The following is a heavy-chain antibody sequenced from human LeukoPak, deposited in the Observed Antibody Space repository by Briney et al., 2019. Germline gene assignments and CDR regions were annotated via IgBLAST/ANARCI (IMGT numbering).Heavy chain of an antibody. D-gene: IGHD3-22*01. V-gene: IGHV3-23*01. CDR1: GFIFNNYG. J-gene: IGHJ4*02. CDR3: AKGSSGYFFDL. Sequence: PGGSLRLSCAASGFIFNNYGLVWVRQAPGKGLEWVSAISNDGGGTTYADFVKGRFSVSRDNSKNTLFLQVNSLGAEDTALYYCAKGSSGYFFDLWGQGTLVTVSS. CDR2: ISNDGGGT.